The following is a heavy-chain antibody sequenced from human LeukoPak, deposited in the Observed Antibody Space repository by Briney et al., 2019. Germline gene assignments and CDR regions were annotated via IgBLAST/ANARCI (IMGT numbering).Heavy chain of an antibody. J-gene: IGHJ4*02. CDR1: GFTFDDYA. D-gene: IGHD6-13*01. CDR2: ITSNSGYV. Sequence: GGSLRLSCAASGFTFDDYAMHWVRQAPGKGLEWVSSITSNSGYVAYADSVKGRFSISRDNAKNSLYLQMNSLRSEDMAVYYCVQDSYAISSSGSTFAYWGQGTVVTVSS. V-gene: IGHV3-9*03. CDR3: VQDSYAISSSGSTFAY.